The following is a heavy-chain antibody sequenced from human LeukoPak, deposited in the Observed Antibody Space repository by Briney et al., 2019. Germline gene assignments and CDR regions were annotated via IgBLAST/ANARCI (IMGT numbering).Heavy chain of an antibody. J-gene: IGHJ3*02. V-gene: IGHV4-39*07. Sequence: PSETLSLTCTVSGGSISSSSYYWGWIRQPPGQGLEWIGEINHSGSTKYNPSLKSRVTISVDTSKNQFSLKLSSVTAADTAVYYCARRGWYCSRTSCYYGAFDIWGQGTTVTVSS. CDR3: ARRGWYCSRTSCYYGAFDI. CDR2: INHSGST. CDR1: GGSISSSSYY. D-gene: IGHD2-2*01.